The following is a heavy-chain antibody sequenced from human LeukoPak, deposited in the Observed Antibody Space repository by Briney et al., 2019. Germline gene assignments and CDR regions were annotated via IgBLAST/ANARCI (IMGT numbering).Heavy chain of an antibody. J-gene: IGHJ6*02. CDR1: GFTFSSYS. D-gene: IGHD3-10*01. CDR2: VSGSSGYI. CDR3: ARDAYYSGPGTYLDPYYYYGLDF. Sequence: GGSLRLSCAASGFTFSSYSMNWVRQAPGKGLEWVSAVSGSSGYIYYADSVKGRFTISRDNAKNSLYLQMNSLRAEDTAVYYCARDAYYSGPGTYLDPYYYYGLDFWGQGTTVTVSS. V-gene: IGHV3-21*01.